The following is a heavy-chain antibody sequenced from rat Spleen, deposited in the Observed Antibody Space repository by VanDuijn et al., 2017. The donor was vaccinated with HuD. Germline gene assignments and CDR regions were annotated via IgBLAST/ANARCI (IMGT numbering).Heavy chain of an antibody. Sequence: EVQLVESGGGLVQPGRSLKLPCAASGFTFSDYGLAWVRQAPTKGREWVATISYGDSSGHSSTYYRDSVKGRFTISRDIAKSTLSLQMDSLRSEDTATYYCARRHYGYTDYFDYWGQGVMVTVSS. V-gene: IGHV5-29*01. J-gene: IGHJ2*01. CDR1: GFTFSDYG. D-gene: IGHD1-9*01. CDR2: ISYGDSSGHSST. CDR3: ARRHYGYTDYFDY.